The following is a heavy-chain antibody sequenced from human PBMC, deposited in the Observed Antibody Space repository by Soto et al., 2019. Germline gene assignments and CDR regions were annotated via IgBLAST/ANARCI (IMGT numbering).Heavy chain of an antibody. V-gene: IGHV4-34*01. Sequence: SAPLSLTCAVYGGSFSGYYWSWIRQHPGKGLEWIGEINHSGSTNYNPSLKSRVTISVDTSKNQFSLKLSSVTAADTAVYYCARGRTYYYGSGSYYDGYWGQGTLVTVSS. J-gene: IGHJ4*02. D-gene: IGHD3-10*01. CDR2: INHSGST. CDR1: GGSFSGYY. CDR3: ARGRTYYYGSGSYYDGY.